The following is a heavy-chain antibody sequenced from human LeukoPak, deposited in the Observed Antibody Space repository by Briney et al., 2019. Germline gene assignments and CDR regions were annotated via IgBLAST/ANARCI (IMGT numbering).Heavy chain of an antibody. V-gene: IGHV1-8*01. Sequence: ASVKVSCKASGYTFTSYDINWVRQATGQGLEWMGRMNPNSGNTGYAQKFQGRVTMTRNTSISTAYTELSSLRSEDTAVYYCARARRADGYYFDYWGQGTLVTVSS. CDR2: MNPNSGNT. CDR1: GYTFTSYD. CDR3: ARARRADGYYFDY. J-gene: IGHJ4*02.